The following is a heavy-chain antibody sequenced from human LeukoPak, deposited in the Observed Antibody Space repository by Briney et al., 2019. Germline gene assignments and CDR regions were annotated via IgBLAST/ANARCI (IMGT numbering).Heavy chain of an antibody. Sequence: SETLSLTCAVYGGSFSGYYWSWIRQPPGKGLEWIGEINHSGSTNYNPSLKSRVTISVDTSKNQFSLKLSSVTAADTAVYYCARGSSGWPKDYWGQGTLVTVSS. J-gene: IGHJ4*02. CDR3: ARGSSGWPKDY. D-gene: IGHD6-19*01. V-gene: IGHV4-34*01. CDR2: INHSGST. CDR1: GGSFSGYY.